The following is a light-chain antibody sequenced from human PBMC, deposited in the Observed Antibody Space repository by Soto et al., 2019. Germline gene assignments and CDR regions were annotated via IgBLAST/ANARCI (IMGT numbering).Light chain of an antibody. Sequence: QSALTQPPSVSGSPGQSVTISCTGTNSDVATYNRVSWYQQPPGTAPKLMIYEVSNRPSGVPDRFSGSKSGNTASLTISGLQAEDEADYYCSSYTNSSTLLFGGGTKVTVL. J-gene: IGLJ2*01. CDR2: EVS. CDR1: NSDVATYNR. CDR3: SSYTNSSTLL. V-gene: IGLV2-18*02.